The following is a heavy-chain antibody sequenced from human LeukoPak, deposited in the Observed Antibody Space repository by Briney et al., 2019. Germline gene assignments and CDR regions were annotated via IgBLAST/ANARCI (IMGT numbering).Heavy chain of an antibody. D-gene: IGHD6-6*01. CDR1: GGSISSYC. V-gene: IGHV4-59*01. J-gene: IGHJ4*02. Sequence: SETLSLTCTVSGGSISSYCWSWIRQPPGKGLEWIGYIYYSGSTNYNPSLKSRVTISVDTSKNQFSLKLSSVTAADTAVYYCASGPEYSSSYWGQGTLVTVSS. CDR3: ASGPEYSSSY. CDR2: IYYSGST.